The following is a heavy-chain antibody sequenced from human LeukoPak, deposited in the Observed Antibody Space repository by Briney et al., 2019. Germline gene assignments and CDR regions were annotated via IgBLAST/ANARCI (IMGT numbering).Heavy chain of an antibody. CDR2: MNPNSGNT. CDR3: ARGQRLSGNYFLGGQ. Sequence: GASVKLSCNSSGYTFTSYDINRVRHATGQGLEWEGLMNPNSGNTGYTQKFQARVTMTRNTSISTAYMELRSLKSEDTAVYYCARGQRLSGNYFLGGQWGQGTLVTVSS. V-gene: IGHV1-8*01. CDR1: GYTFTSYD. D-gene: IGHD1-26*01. J-gene: IGHJ4*02.